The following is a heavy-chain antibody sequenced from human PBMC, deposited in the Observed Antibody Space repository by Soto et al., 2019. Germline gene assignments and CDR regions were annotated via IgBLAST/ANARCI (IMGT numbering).Heavy chain of an antibody. Sequence: EVQLVESGGGLVQPGGSLRLSCAASGFTFSNAWMSWVRQAPGKGLEWVGRIKSKTDGGTTDYAAPVKGRFTISRDDSKNTLYLQMNSLKTEDTAVYYCTTVPLKVGATTFDYWGQGTLVTVSS. CDR1: GFTFSNAW. J-gene: IGHJ4*02. D-gene: IGHD1-26*01. CDR2: IKSKTDGGTT. CDR3: TTVPLKVGATTFDY. V-gene: IGHV3-15*01.